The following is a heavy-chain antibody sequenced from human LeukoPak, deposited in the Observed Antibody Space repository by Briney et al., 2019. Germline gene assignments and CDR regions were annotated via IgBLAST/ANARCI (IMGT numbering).Heavy chain of an antibody. CDR2: IKQDGSEK. CDR3: ARGLRYYDILTGYYGGDYFDY. V-gene: IGHV3-7*01. Sequence: GASLRLTCAASGFTFSSYWMSWVRQAPGKGLEWVANIKQDGSEKYYVDSVKGRFTISRDNAKNSLYLQMNSLRAEDTAVYYCARGLRYYDILTGYYGGDYFDYWGQGTLVTVSS. J-gene: IGHJ4*02. CDR1: GFTFSSYW. D-gene: IGHD3-9*01.